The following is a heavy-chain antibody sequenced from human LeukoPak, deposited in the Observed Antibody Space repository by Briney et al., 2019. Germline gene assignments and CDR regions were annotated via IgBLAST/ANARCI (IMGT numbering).Heavy chain of an antibody. D-gene: IGHD3-22*01. V-gene: IGHV3-48*03. CDR1: GFTFSSYE. Sequence: GGPLRLSCAASGFTFSSYEMNWVRQAPGKGLEWVSYISSSGSTIYYADSVKGRFTISRDNAKNSLYLQMNSLRAEDTAVYYCASQGDSSGYYYYYGMDVWGQGTTVTVSS. CDR2: ISSSGSTI. CDR3: ASQGDSSGYYYYYGMDV. J-gene: IGHJ6*02.